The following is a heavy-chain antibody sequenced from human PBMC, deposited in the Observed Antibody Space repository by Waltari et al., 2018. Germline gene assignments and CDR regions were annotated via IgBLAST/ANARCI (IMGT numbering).Heavy chain of an antibody. CDR1: GGSISSYY. CDR3: AGGIPSGWYNWFDP. Sequence: QVQLQESGPGLVKPSETLSLTCTVSGGSISSYYWSWIRQPPGKGLEWIGYIYYSGSTNYNPSLKSRVTISVDTSKNQFSLKLSSVTAADTAVYYCAGGIPSGWYNWFDPWGQGTLVTVSS. D-gene: IGHD6-19*01. V-gene: IGHV4-59*01. J-gene: IGHJ5*02. CDR2: IYYSGST.